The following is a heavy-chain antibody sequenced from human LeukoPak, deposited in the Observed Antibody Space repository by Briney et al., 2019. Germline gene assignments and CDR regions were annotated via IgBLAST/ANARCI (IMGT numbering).Heavy chain of an antibody. CDR1: GGTFSSYA. J-gene: IGHJ4*02. Sequence: SVKVSCKASGGTFSSYAISWVRQAPGQGLEWMGGIIPIFGTANYAQKFQGRVTMTEDTSTDTAYMELSSLRSEDTAVYYCATDLDDSSGYPYYFDYWGQGTLVTVSS. CDR3: ATDLDDSSGYPYYFDY. D-gene: IGHD3-22*01. V-gene: IGHV1-69*06. CDR2: IIPIFGTA.